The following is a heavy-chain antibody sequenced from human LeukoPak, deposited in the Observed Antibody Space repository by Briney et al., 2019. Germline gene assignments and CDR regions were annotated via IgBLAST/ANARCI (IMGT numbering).Heavy chain of an antibody. Sequence: GGSLRFSCAASGFTFSSYWMHWVRQAPGKGLGWVSRINSDGSSTSYADSVKGRFTISRDNAKDTLYLQTNSLRAEDTAVYYCAKCFWSGYYYYMDVWGKGTTVTVSS. CDR1: GFTFSSYW. CDR3: AKCFWSGYYYYMDV. V-gene: IGHV3-74*01. CDR2: INSDGSST. D-gene: IGHD3-3*01. J-gene: IGHJ6*03.